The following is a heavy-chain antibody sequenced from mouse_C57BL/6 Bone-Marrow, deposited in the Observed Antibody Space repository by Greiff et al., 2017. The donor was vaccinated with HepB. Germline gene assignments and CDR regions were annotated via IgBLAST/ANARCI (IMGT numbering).Heavy chain of an antibody. D-gene: IGHD1-1*01. CDR1: GYTFTSYN. Sequence: QVQLQQSGAELVRPGASVKMSCKASGYTFTSYNMHWVKQTPRQGLEWIGAIYPGNGDTSYHQKFKGKATLTVDKSSSTAYMQRSSLTSEDSAVYYCERRNGSSHYYFDYWGQGTTLTVSS. CDR3: ERRNGSSHYYFDY. J-gene: IGHJ2*01. CDR2: IYPGNGDT. V-gene: IGHV1-12*01.